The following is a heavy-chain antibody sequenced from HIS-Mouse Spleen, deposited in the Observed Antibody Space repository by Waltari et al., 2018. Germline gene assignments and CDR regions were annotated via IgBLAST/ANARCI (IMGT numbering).Heavy chain of an antibody. V-gene: IGHV3-73*01. CDR2: MRSKANSYAT. CDR3: TGGSWSGYYFDY. D-gene: IGHD3-3*01. J-gene: IGHJ4*02. CDR1: GFTFSGSA. Sequence: EVQLVESGGGLVQPGGSLKLSCAASGFTFSGSAMHWVRQASGKGLCGVCRMRSKANSYATAYAAWVKGRFTTSRDDSKNTAYLQMNSLKTEDTAVYYCTGGSWSGYYFDYWGQGTLVTVSS.